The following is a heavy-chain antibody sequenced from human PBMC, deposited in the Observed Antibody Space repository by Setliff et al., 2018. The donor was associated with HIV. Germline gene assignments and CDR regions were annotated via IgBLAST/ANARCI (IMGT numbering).Heavy chain of an antibody. CDR1: GGSFSGYF. CDR2: INHSGST. J-gene: IGHJ4*01. V-gene: IGHV4-34*01. Sequence: PSETLSLTCAVYGGSFSGYFWSWIRQSPGKGLQWIGEINHSGSTTYNPSLKSRVTISVDTSKNQFSLKLSAVTAADTALYYCARGGALATSTWSPFDYWGHGNQVTVSS. CDR3: ARGGALATSTWSPFDY. D-gene: IGHD2-2*01.